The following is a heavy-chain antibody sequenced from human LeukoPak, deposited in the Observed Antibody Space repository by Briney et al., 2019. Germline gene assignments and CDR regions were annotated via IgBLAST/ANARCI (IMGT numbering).Heavy chain of an antibody. CDR2: IYTSGST. CDR3: ARELRITIFGVAVYYMDV. CDR1: GGSISSGSYD. J-gene: IGHJ6*03. Sequence: SETLSLTCTVSGGSISSGSYDWSWIRQPAGKGLEWIGRIYTSGSTNYNPSLKSRVTISVHTSKNQFSLKLSSVTAADTAVYYCARELRITIFGVAVYYMDVWGKGTTVTVSS. V-gene: IGHV4-61*02. D-gene: IGHD3-3*01.